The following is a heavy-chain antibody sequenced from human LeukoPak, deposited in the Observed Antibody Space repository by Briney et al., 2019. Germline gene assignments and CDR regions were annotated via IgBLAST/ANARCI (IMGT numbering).Heavy chain of an antibody. CDR3: ARDRNDFWSGSYYGMDV. D-gene: IGHD3-3*01. CDR2: IYYSGST. Sequence: SETLSLTCTVSGGSISSGGYYWSWIRQHPGKGLEWIVYIYYSGSTYYNPSLKSRVTISVDTSKNQFSLKLSSVTAADTAVYYCARDRNDFWSGSYYGMDVWGQGTTVTVSS. CDR1: GGSISSGGYY. V-gene: IGHV4-31*03. J-gene: IGHJ6*02.